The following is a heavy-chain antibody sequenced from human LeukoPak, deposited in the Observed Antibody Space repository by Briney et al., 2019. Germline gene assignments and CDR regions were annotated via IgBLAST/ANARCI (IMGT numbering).Heavy chain of an antibody. V-gene: IGHV4-59*01. CDR1: GGSISSYY. D-gene: IGHD3-22*01. Sequence: PSETLSLTCTVSGGSISSYYWSWIRQPPGKGLEWIGYIYYSGSTNYNPSPKSRVTISVDTSKNQFSLQLSSVTAADTAVYYCARTDSSGYYYDFDYWGQGTLVTVS. CDR3: ARTDSSGYYYDFDY. J-gene: IGHJ4*02. CDR2: IYYSGST.